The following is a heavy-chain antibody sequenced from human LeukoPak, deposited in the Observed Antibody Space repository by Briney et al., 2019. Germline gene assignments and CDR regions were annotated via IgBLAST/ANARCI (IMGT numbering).Heavy chain of an antibody. CDR1: GFTFSSYA. V-gene: IGHV3-64*01. J-gene: IGHJ4*02. CDR2: ISSNGGST. CDR3: ARDHDSSSWKHFDY. D-gene: IGHD6-13*01. Sequence: GSLRLSCAASGFTFSSYAMHWVRQAPGKGLEYVSAISSNGGSTYYANSVKGRFTISRDNSKNTLYLQMNSLRAEDTAVYYCARDHDSSSWKHFDYWGQGTLVTVSS.